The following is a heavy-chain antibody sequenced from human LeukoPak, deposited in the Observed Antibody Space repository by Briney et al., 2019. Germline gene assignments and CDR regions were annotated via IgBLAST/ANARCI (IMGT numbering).Heavy chain of an antibody. CDR2: ISYDGSNK. V-gene: IGHV3-30*03. Sequence: GGSLRLSCAASGFTFSSYGMHWVRQAPGKGLEWVAVISYDGSNKYYADSVKGRFTISRDNSKNTLYLQMNGLRAEDTAVYYCSGSHPGGIWNFDYWGQGTLVTVSS. J-gene: IGHJ4*02. CDR3: SGSHPGGIWNFDY. D-gene: IGHD1-26*01. CDR1: GFTFSSYG.